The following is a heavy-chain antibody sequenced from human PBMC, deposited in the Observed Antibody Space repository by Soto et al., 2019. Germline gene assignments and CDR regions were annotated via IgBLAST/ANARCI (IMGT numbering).Heavy chain of an antibody. Sequence: EVQLVESGGGLVQPGGSLRLSCAASGFTFSSYSMNWVRQAPGKGLEWVSYISSSSSTIYYADSVKGRFTISRDNAKNSLYLQMNSLRDEAPAVYYCARVGYVWGSYRLSYYYGMDVWGQGTTVTVSS. CDR2: ISSSSSTI. D-gene: IGHD3-16*02. CDR3: ARVGYVWGSYRLSYYYGMDV. V-gene: IGHV3-48*02. CDR1: GFTFSSYS. J-gene: IGHJ6*02.